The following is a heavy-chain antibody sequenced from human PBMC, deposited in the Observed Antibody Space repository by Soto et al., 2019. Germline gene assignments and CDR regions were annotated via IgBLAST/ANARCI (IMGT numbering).Heavy chain of an antibody. V-gene: IGHV1-69*13. Sequence: SVKVSCKSSGGTFSSYAISWVRQAPGQGLEWMGGIIPIFGTANYAQKFQGRVTITADESTSTAYMELSSLRSEDTAVYYCARTRLKRGDYGQYYFDYWGQGTLVTVSS. CDR3: ARTRLKRGDYGQYYFDY. CDR2: IIPIFGTA. CDR1: GGTFSSYA. J-gene: IGHJ4*02. D-gene: IGHD4-17*01.